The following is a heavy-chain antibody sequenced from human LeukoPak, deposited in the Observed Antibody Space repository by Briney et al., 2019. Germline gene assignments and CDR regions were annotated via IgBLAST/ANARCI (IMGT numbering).Heavy chain of an antibody. CDR3: ARDLGGYYDSSGYSPLEHFQH. V-gene: IGHV3-21*01. D-gene: IGHD3-22*01. Sequence: GGSLRLSCAASGFTFSSYSMNWVRQAPGKGLEWVSSISSSSSYIYYADSVKGRFTISRDNAKNSLYLQMNSLRAEDTAVYYCARDLGGYYDSSGYSPLEHFQHWGQGTLVTVSS. CDR1: GFTFSSYS. J-gene: IGHJ1*01. CDR2: ISSSSSYI.